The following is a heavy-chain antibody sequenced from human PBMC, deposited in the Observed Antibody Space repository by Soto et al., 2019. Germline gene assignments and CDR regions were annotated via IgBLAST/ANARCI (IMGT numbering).Heavy chain of an antibody. J-gene: IGHJ4*02. V-gene: IGHV3-9*01. D-gene: IGHD3-16*02. CDR2: ISWDSSTI. Sequence: EVQLVESGGGLVQPGRSLRLSCAASGFTFDNCGMHWVRQAPGKGLEWVAGISWDSSTIGYADSVKGRFIISRDDAKNSLDLQMGSLRGEDTARYYCVQGSYPTMATPVAHWGQGTQVIASS. CDR1: GFTFDNCG. CDR3: VQGSYPTMATPVAH.